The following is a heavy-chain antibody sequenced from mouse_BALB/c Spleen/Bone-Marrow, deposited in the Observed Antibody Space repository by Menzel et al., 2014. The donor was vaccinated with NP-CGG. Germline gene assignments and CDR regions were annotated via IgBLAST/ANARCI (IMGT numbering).Heavy chain of an antibody. CDR1: GYTFTDYA. Sequence: VMLVESGPELVRPGVSVKISCKGSGYTFTDYAMHWVKQSHAKSLEWIGVISTYSGNTNYNQKFKGKATMTVDKSSSTAYIELARLTSEDSAIYYCARRGCGSSPFDYWGQGTTLTVSS. J-gene: IGHJ2*01. CDR2: ISTYSGNT. D-gene: IGHD1-1*01. CDR3: ARRGCGSSPFDY. V-gene: IGHV1-67*01.